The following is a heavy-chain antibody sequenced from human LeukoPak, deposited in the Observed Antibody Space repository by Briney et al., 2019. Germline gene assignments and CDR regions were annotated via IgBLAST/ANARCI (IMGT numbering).Heavy chain of an antibody. CDR3: AKGGYSYGSLDY. CDR2: ISSSSSYI. Sequence: GGSLRLSCAASGFTFSSYSMNWVRQAPGKGLEWVSSISSSSSYIYYADSVKGRFTISRDNAKNSLYLQMNSLRAEDTALYYCAKGGYSYGSLDYWGQGTLVTVSS. CDR1: GFTFSSYS. J-gene: IGHJ4*02. D-gene: IGHD5-18*01. V-gene: IGHV3-21*04.